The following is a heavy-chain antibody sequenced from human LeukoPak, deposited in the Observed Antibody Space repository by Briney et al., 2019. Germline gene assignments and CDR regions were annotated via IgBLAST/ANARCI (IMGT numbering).Heavy chain of an antibody. J-gene: IGHJ6*02. D-gene: IGHD1-1*01. CDR3: ARGGYNTYYYYFYGMDV. Sequence: ASVKVSCKASGFTFTSYGISWVRQPPGQGLEWMGWISAYNGNTRYAQKLQGRVTMTTDTSTSTAYMELSSLRPEDTAVYFCARGGYNTYYYYFYGMDVWGQGTTVTVSS. CDR1: GFTFTSYG. CDR2: ISAYNGNT. V-gene: IGHV1-18*01.